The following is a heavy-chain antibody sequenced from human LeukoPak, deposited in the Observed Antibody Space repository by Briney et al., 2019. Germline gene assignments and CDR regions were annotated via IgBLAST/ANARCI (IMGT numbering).Heavy chain of an antibody. Sequence: PGGSLRLSCAASGFTFSSYAMHWVRQAPGKGLEWVAVISYDGSNKYYADSVKGRFTISRDNSKNTLYLQMNSLRAEDTAVYYCARMKGPRGFLELYYYYYMDVWGKGTTVTVSS. V-gene: IGHV3-30-3*01. CDR3: ARMKGPRGFLELYYYYYMDV. D-gene: IGHD3-3*01. J-gene: IGHJ6*03. CDR1: GFTFSSYA. CDR2: ISYDGSNK.